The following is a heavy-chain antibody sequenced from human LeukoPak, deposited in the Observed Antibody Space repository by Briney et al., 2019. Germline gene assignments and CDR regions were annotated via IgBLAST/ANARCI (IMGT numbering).Heavy chain of an antibody. CDR1: GYTFTSYD. V-gene: IGHV1-8*01. J-gene: IGHJ4*02. Sequence: ASVKVSCKASGYTFTSYDINWVRQATGQGLEWMGWMSPKSGNTGYAQKIQDRVTMTRNTAISTAYMELSSLRSEDTAVYYCATALVVRGAFDYWGQGTLVTVSS. CDR3: ATALVVRGAFDY. CDR2: MSPKSGNT. D-gene: IGHD3-10*01.